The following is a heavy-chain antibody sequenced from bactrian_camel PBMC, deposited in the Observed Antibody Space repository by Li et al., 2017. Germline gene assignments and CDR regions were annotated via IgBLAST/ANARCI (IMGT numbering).Heavy chain of an antibody. CDR3: LASGGGCGIGY. CDR1: RYRDSSTTKC. CDR2: IYTGTGSI. V-gene: IGHV3S54*01. Sequence: VQLVESGGASVQAGGSLRLSCAVTRYRDSSTTKCKGWFRQAPGKEREGVASIYTGTGSIRYAGSVKGRFTISQDNTKRTMYLEMNSLKPEDTGVYTCLASGGGCGIGYRGQGTQ. J-gene: IGHJ6*01. D-gene: IGHD7*01.